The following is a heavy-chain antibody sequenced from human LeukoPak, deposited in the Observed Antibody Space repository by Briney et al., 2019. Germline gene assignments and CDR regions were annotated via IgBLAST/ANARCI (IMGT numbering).Heavy chain of an antibody. CDR3: ARDAYIAAAGTVYYGMDV. J-gene: IGHJ6*02. V-gene: IGHV4-39*07. Sequence: SETLSLTCTVSGGSISSSSYYWGCIRQPPGKGLECIGSIYYSGSTYYNPSLKSRVTISVDTSKNQFSLKLSSVTAADTAVYYCARDAYIAAAGTVYYGMDVWGQGTTVTVSS. CDR2: IYYSGST. D-gene: IGHD6-13*01. CDR1: GGSISSSSYY.